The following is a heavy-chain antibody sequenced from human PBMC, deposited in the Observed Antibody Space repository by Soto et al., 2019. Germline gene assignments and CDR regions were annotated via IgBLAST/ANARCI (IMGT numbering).Heavy chain of an antibody. J-gene: IGHJ4*02. D-gene: IGHD1-26*01. Sequence: ASVKVSCKASGYTFTSYYMHWVRQAPGQGLEWMGRINPSGGRASYAQKFQGRVTITADESTSTAYMELSSLRSEDTAVYYCARGAWLELLREYYFDYWGQGTLVTVS. V-gene: IGHV1-46*01. CDR3: ARGAWLELLREYYFDY. CDR1: GYTFTSYY. CDR2: INPSGGRA.